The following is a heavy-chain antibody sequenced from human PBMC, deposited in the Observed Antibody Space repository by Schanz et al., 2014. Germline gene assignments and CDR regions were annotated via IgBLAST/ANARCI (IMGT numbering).Heavy chain of an antibody. Sequence: EVHLVESGGGLVKPGGSLRLSCGASGFHFSDYSMHWVRQAPGKGLEWVSSISGSSSYIYYADSVKGRFTISRDNAKNSLYLQMSSLRAEDTAVYYCARDRVQYSSGWYSDSWGQGTLVTVSS. J-gene: IGHJ4*02. CDR3: ARDRVQYSSGWYSDS. D-gene: IGHD6-19*01. CDR1: GFHFSDYS. V-gene: IGHV3-21*01. CDR2: ISGSSSYI.